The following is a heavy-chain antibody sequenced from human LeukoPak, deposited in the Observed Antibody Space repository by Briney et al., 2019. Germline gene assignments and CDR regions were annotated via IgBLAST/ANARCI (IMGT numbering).Heavy chain of an antibody. V-gene: IGHV4-39*07. J-gene: IGHJ4*02. Sequence: SETLSLTCTVSGDSISSGSYYWGWIRQPPGKGLEWIGNIYYRGNTYFNPSPKSRVIISVDTSKNQFSLKLSSVTAADTAVYYCVRDGEYSSSWYGGVDYWGQGTLVTVSS. D-gene: IGHD6-13*01. CDR3: VRDGEYSSSWYGGVDY. CDR1: GDSISSGSYY. CDR2: IYYRGNT.